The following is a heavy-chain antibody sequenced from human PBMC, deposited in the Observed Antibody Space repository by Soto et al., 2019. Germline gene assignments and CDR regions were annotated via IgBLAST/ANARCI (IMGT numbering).Heavy chain of an antibody. CDR3: AIAPWVYYYSHGMDV. J-gene: IGHJ6*02. CDR1: GFTFSSYV. D-gene: IGHD3-16*01. Sequence: QVQLVESGGGVVQPGRSLRLSCAASGFTFSSYVMHWVRQAPGKGLEWVAVISYDGSNKYYADSVNGRFTISRKNSRNTLYLQMNSLRAAETAFYYCAIAPWVYYYSHGMDVWGQGTTVTVSS. CDR2: ISYDGSNK. V-gene: IGHV3-30-3*01.